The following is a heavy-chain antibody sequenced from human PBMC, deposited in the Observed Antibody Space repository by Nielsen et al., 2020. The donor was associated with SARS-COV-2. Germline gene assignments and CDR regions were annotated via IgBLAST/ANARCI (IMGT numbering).Heavy chain of an antibody. J-gene: IGHJ1*01. CDR2: IDHSGTT. Sequence: SETLSLTCEVSGGSFTGYFRSWIRQPPGGGLEWFWDIDHSGTTNYNPSLKSRVSISVDTSKNQFSLHLTSVTAADTAVYYCTRGLGYYDPRVYFQHWGQGTLVTVSS. D-gene: IGHD3-22*01. CDR3: TRGLGYYDPRVYFQH. CDR1: GGSFTGYF. V-gene: IGHV4-34*01.